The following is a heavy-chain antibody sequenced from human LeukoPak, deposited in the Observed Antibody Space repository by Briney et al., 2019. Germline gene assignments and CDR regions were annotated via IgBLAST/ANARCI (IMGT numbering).Heavy chain of an antibody. J-gene: IGHJ4*02. CDR2: ISGSGGST. Sequence: GGSLRLSCAASGFTFSSYAMSWVRQAPGKGLEWVSAISGSGGSTYHADSVKGRFTISRDNSKNTLYLQMNSLRAEDTAVYYCAKDRSQGYYDSSGYLNDYWGQGTLVTVSS. CDR1: GFTFSSYA. V-gene: IGHV3-23*01. D-gene: IGHD3-22*01. CDR3: AKDRSQGYYDSSGYLNDY.